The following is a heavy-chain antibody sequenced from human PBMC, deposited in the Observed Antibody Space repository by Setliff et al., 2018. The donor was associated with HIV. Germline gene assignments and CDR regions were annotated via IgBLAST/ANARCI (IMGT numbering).Heavy chain of an antibody. CDR1: GGSISTYY. J-gene: IGHJ6*03. CDR2: IYFTGSS. D-gene: IGHD3-3*01. Sequence: SETLSLTCTVSGGSISTYYWSWIRQPPGKGLEWIGSIYFTGSSDNNPSLKSRVTLSVDTSKHQFSPKLSSVTAADTAVYYYARGKDDHNFSPISLRKTYYYYMDVWGKGATVTVSS. V-gene: IGHV4-59*01. CDR3: ARGKDDHNFSPISLRKTYYYYMDV.